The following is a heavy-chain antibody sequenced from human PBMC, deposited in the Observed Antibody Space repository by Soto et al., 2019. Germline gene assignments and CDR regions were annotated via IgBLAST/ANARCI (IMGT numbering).Heavy chain of an antibody. CDR1: GFTFSNYY. V-gene: IGHV3-74*01. J-gene: IGHJ4*02. CDR3: ARDTNGLSY. CDR2: ISSDGTTI. D-gene: IGHD2-8*01. Sequence: VGSLRLSCGASGFTFSNYYMHRVRQAPGKGPVWVSRISSDGTTITYADSVKGRFTISRDNAKNTLYLQMNSLRAEDTAVYYCARDTNGLSYWGQGTLVTVSS.